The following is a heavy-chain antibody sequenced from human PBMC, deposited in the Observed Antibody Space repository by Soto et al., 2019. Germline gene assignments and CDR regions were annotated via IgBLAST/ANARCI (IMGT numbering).Heavy chain of an antibody. CDR3: AREFSNSPEAFDF. Sequence: SETLSLTCTVSGVSVNSDSYYWSWIRQPPGKGLEWIGYIYYTGSTTYNPSLKSRVTISLDTSRNHFSLSLSSVTAANTAVFYCAREFSNSPEAFDFWGRGTLVTVSS. J-gene: IGHJ4*02. V-gene: IGHV4-61*03. D-gene: IGHD6-6*01. CDR2: IYYTGST. CDR1: GVSVNSDSYY.